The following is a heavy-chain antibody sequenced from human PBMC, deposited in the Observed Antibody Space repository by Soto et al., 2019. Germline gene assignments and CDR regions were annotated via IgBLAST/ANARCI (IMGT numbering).Heavy chain of an antibody. CDR3: ARLGSSGWYQGSYFDY. Sequence: QLQLQESGPGLVKASETLSLTCTVSGGSITRNNHFWGWIRQSPGKGLEWIGSIQYGGTTNYNPSLKSRVIMSAETSKNQFSLKMNSVTAADTAVYYCARLGSSGWYQGSYFDYWGQGTLVTVSS. CDR1: GGSITRNNHF. CDR2: IQYGGTT. J-gene: IGHJ4*02. D-gene: IGHD6-19*01. V-gene: IGHV4-39*01.